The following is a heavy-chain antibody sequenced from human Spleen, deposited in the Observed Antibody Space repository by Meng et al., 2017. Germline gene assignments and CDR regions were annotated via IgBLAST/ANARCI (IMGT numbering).Heavy chain of an antibody. J-gene: IGHJ4*02. V-gene: IGHV4-34*01. CDR2: INHSWST. CDR3: ARAPTTMAHDFDY. D-gene: IGHD4-11*01. Sequence: QVQLHRCGAGLVKTSETLSLICVVSGVSISAYYWSWIRQPPGKGLEWIGEINHSWSTNYNPALESRATISVDTSQNNLSLKLSSVTAADSAVYYCARAPTTMAHDFDYWGQGTLVTVSS. CDR1: GVSISAYY.